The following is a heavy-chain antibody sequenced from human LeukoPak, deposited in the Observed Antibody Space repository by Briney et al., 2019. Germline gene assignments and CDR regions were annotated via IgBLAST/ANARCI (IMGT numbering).Heavy chain of an antibody. V-gene: IGHV1-69*05. CDR3: AGALNWGSPIDY. J-gene: IGHJ4*02. D-gene: IGHD7-27*01. Sequence: SVKVSCKTSGGTFSSYAISWVRQAPGQGLEWMGGIIPIFGTANYAQKFQGRVTITTDESTSTAYMELSSLRSEDTAVYYCAGALNWGSPIDYWGQGTLVTVSS. CDR1: GGTFSSYA. CDR2: IIPIFGTA.